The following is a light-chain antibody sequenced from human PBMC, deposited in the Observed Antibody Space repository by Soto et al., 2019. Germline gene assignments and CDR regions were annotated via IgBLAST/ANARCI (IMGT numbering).Light chain of an antibody. CDR1: ETVATN. CDR3: KQYKEWPPFT. V-gene: IGKV3-15*01. CDR2: GAS. Sequence: EVVMTQSPATLSVSPWERATLSCRASETVATNLAWYQQKPGQAPRLLILGASTRATGIPARFSGSGSGTEFTLSISSLQSEDFAVYYCKQYKEWPPFTFGQGTRLEIK. J-gene: IGKJ5*01.